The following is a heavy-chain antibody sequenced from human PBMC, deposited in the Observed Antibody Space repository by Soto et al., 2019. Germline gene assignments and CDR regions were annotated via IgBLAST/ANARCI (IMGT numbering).Heavy chain of an antibody. V-gene: IGHV6-1*01. CDR2: TYYRSKWYN. J-gene: IGHJ3*02. CDR3: ARVHIAVAGNSGAFDI. CDR1: GDSVSSNDAT. Sequence: SQTLSLTCAISGDSVSSNDATWNWIRQSPSRGLEWLGRTYYRSKWYNDYAVSVKSRITINPDTSKNQFSLQLNSVTPEDTAVYYCARVHIAVAGNSGAFDIWGQGTMVTVSS. D-gene: IGHD6-19*01.